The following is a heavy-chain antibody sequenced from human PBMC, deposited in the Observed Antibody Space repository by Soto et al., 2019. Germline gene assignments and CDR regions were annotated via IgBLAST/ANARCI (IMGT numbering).Heavy chain of an antibody. J-gene: IGHJ4*02. V-gene: IGHV3-53*01. CDR2: IYSDGTT. CDR1: GISVGTNY. Sequence: GGSLILSCAASGISVGTNYLTWARQAPGKGLEWVSFIYSDGTTYYAGSVKGRFTISRDTSNNTLYLQMNSLRAEDTAVYYCARGASSFDNWGQGTLVTVSS. CDR3: ARGASSFDN.